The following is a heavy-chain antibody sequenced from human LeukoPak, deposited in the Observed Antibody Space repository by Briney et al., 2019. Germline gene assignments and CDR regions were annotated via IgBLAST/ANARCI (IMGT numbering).Heavy chain of an antibody. CDR2: IYYTGST. J-gene: IGHJ4*02. Sequence: KPSETLSLTCTASGGAINSGDYYWSWIRQPPGEGLEWIGYIYYTGSTYYKPSLKSRITISVDTSNNQFSLKVNSVTAADTAVYFCARFCSSATCHNYFDFWGQGTLVTVSS. D-gene: IGHD2-2*01. V-gene: IGHV4-30-4*01. CDR1: GGAINSGDYY. CDR3: ARFCSSATCHNYFDF.